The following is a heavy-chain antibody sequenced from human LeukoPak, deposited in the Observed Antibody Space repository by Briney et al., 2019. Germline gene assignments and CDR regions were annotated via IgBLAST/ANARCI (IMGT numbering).Heavy chain of an antibody. CDR1: GFTFSSYS. D-gene: IGHD3-10*01. CDR3: ARDMDPMDV. Sequence: GGSLRLSCVASGFTFSSYSMYWVRQAPGRGLEWVSYISNSSYIYYADSVQGRFTISRDNAKNSLYLQMNSLRAEDTAVYYCARDMDPMDVWGQGTRSPSP. V-gene: IGHV3-21*01. J-gene: IGHJ6*02. CDR2: ISNSSYI.